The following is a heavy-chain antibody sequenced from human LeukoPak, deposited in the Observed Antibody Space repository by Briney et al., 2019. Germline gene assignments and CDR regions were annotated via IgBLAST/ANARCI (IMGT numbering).Heavy chain of an antibody. Sequence: GGSLRLSCAASGFTFSSYGMHWVRQAPGKGLEWVAVISYEGSNKYYADSVKGRFTISRDNSKNTLYLQMNSLRAEDTAVYYCAKDISATTDHFDYWGQGTLVTVSS. D-gene: IGHD4-17*01. CDR1: GFTFSSYG. V-gene: IGHV3-30*18. CDR3: AKDISATTDHFDY. J-gene: IGHJ4*02. CDR2: ISYEGSNK.